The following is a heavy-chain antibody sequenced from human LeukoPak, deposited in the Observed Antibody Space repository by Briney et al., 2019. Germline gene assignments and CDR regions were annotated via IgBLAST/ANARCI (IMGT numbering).Heavy chain of an antibody. CDR1: GGSISSYY. CDR2: IYYSGST. D-gene: IGHD6-13*01. J-gene: IGHJ6*03. V-gene: IGHV4-59*01. CDR3: ARVGQQLDYYYYMDV. Sequence: KSSETLSLTCTVSGGSISSYYWSWIRQPPGKGLEWIGYIYYSGSTNYNPSLKSRVTISVDASKNQFSLKLSSVTAADTAVYYCARVGQQLDYYYYMDVWGKGTTVTVSS.